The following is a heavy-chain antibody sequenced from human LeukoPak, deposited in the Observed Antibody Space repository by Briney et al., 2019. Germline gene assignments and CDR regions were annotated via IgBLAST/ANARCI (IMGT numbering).Heavy chain of an antibody. CDR1: GYTFTSYG. J-gene: IGHJ5*02. V-gene: IGHV1-18*01. D-gene: IGHD3-10*01. CDR2: ISAYNGNT. CDR3: ARDTAGDYDSGRDSFDP. Sequence: ASVKVSCKASGYTFTSYGISSVRPAPGQGVEWMGWISAYNGNTNYAQKLQARVTMTTDTSTSTAYMELRSLRSDDTAVYHCARDTAGDYDSGRDSFDPWGQGTLVTVSS.